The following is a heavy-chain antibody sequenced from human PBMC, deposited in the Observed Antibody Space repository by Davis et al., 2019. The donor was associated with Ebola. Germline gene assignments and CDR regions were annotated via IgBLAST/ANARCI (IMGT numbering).Heavy chain of an antibody. D-gene: IGHD3-3*01. CDR3: ARSGLSFGVVKYHYGMDV. Sequence: GESLKISCAASGFTFSDYYMSWVRQAPGKGLEWVSVIYSGGSTYYADSVKGRFTISRDNSKNTLYLQMNSLGAEDTAVYYCARSGLSFGVVKYHYGMDVWGKGTTVTVSS. J-gene: IGHJ6*04. V-gene: IGHV3-53*01. CDR2: IYSGGST. CDR1: GFTFSDYY.